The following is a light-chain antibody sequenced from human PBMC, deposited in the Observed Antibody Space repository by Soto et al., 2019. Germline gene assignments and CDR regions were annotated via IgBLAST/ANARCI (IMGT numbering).Light chain of an antibody. J-gene: IGLJ1*01. CDR1: SSDVGGYDY. Sequence: QSALTQPASVPGSPGQSITISCTGTSSDVGGYDYVSWYQLHPGKAPKLMVFEVNNRPSGVSYRFSGSKSGNTASLTISGLQAEDEADYFCSSYSISTAYLFGTGTKVTVL. CDR2: EVN. V-gene: IGLV2-14*01. CDR3: SSYSISTAYL.